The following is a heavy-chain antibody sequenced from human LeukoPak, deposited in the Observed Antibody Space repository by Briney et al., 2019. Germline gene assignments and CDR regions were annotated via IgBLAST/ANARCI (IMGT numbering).Heavy chain of an antibody. CDR2: IYGDGTT. Sequence: GGSLRLSCAASGFTVSSNYMSWVRQAPGKGLEWVSIIYGDGTTYYADSVKGRFTISRDNSKNTLYLQMNNLRAEDTAVYYCARYLGYTHGFGYWGQGTLVTVSS. V-gene: IGHV3-53*01. CDR3: ARYLGYTHGFGY. D-gene: IGHD2-8*01. J-gene: IGHJ4*02. CDR1: GFTVSSNY.